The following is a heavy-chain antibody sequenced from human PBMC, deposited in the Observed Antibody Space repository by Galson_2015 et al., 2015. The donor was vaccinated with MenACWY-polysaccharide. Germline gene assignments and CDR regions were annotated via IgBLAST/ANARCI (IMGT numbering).Heavy chain of an antibody. CDR3: ARESNDRSGLTWFDP. J-gene: IGHJ5*02. CDR1: GDSVSSNSAA. CDR2: TYYRSKWYN. D-gene: IGHD3-10*01. V-gene: IGHV6-1*01. Sequence: CAISGDSVSSNSAAWKWIRQSPSRGLEGLGRTYYRSKWYNDYAVSVKSRLTINPDTSKNQFSLQLKSATPEDTAGYYWARESNDRSGLTWFDPWGQGTLVTVSS.